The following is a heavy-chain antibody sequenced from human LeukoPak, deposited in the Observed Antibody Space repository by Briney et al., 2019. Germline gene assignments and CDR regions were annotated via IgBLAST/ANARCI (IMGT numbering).Heavy chain of an antibody. CDR3: ARANSPPGEFFDY. CDR1: GGSISSSNW. V-gene: IGHV4-4*02. Sequence: SGTLSLTCAVSGGSISSSNWWSWVRQPPGKGLEWIGEIYHSGSTNYNPSLKSRVTISVDTSKNQFSLKLSSVTAADTAVYYCARANSPPGEFFDYWGQGTLVTVSS. J-gene: IGHJ4*02. CDR2: IYHSGST. D-gene: IGHD2-21*01.